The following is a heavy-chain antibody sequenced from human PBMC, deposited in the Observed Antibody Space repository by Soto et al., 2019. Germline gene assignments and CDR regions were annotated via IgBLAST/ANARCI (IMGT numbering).Heavy chain of an antibody. V-gene: IGHV3-23*01. Sequence: DVQLLESGGGLVQPGGSLRLSCAASGFSFNNYAMSWVRQAPGRGLEWVSAISGNGGTTYYADPVKGRFTSSGDNSKNTLYLQMNSLRVEDTALYFCAKEPLAQGSGSNADYWGQGTLITVSS. CDR1: GFSFNNYA. D-gene: IGHD6-19*01. J-gene: IGHJ4*02. CDR3: AKEPLAQGSGSNADY. CDR2: ISGNGGTT.